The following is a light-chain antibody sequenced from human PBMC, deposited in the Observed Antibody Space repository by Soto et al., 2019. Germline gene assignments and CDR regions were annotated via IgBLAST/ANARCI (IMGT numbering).Light chain of an antibody. Sequence: EIVMTQSPATLSVSPGERATLSCRASQSVSSNLAWYQQKPGQAPRLLIYGASTRATGIPARFSGGGSGTEFTLTISRLEPEDCAVYYCQQYGSSPRFGQGTKVEIK. CDR3: QQYGSSPR. J-gene: IGKJ1*01. CDR2: GAS. V-gene: IGKV3D-15*01. CDR1: QSVSSN.